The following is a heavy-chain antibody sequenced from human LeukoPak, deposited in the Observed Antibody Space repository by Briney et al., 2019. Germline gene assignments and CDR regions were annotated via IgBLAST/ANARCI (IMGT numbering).Heavy chain of an antibody. Sequence: MTSETLSLTCTVSGGSISSGGYSWSWIRQPPGKGLEWIGYIYDSGTPYYNPSLKSRITISVDTSKNHLSLRLSSVTAADTAVYYCARCQGPPYYYKDVWGKGTTVTVSS. V-gene: IGHV4-30-4*07. CDR1: GGSISSGGYS. J-gene: IGHJ6*03. CDR3: ARCQGPPYYYKDV. CDR2: IYDSGTP.